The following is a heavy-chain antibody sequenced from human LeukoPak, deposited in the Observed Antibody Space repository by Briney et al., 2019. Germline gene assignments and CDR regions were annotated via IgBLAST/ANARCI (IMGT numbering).Heavy chain of an antibody. CDR1: GFTFSTYG. J-gene: IGHJ4*02. Sequence: GGSLRLSCAASGFTFSTYGMHWVRQAPGKGLEWVAFIRSDGINKYYADSVKGRFTISRDNSKNTLYLQMNSLRPEDTAVYYFGKRNKKTLWGGGQGTLVTVSS. D-gene: IGHD3-10*01. CDR3: GKRNKKTLWG. CDR2: IRSDGINK. V-gene: IGHV3-30*02.